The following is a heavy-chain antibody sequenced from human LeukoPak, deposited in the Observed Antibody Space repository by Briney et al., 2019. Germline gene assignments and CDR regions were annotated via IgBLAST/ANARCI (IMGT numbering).Heavy chain of an antibody. CDR3: ARGPTKNYFDY. CDR2: IFYSGST. J-gene: IGHJ4*02. V-gene: IGHV4-31*03. Sequence: SETLSPTCTVSGASISSGGYYWSWIRQHPGKGLEWIGYIFYSGSTYYNPSLKSRVTISIDMSKNQFSLKLRSVTAADTAVYYCARGPTKNYFDYWGQGTLVTVSS. CDR1: GASISSGGYY.